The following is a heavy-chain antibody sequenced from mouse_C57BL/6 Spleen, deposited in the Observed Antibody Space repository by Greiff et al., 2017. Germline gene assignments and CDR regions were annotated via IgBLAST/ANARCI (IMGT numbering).Heavy chain of an antibody. D-gene: IGHD1-1*01. J-gene: IGHJ2*01. CDR1: GYTFTSYW. V-gene: IGHV1-50*01. Sequence: QVQLQQPGAELVKPGASVKLSCKASGYTFTSYWMQWVKQRPGQGLEWIGEIDPSDSYTNYNQKFKGKATLTVDTSSSTAYMQLSSLTSEDSAVYYCARWGYGSPYYFGGWGKGTTLTVSS. CDR2: IDPSDSYT. CDR3: ARWGYGSPYYFGG.